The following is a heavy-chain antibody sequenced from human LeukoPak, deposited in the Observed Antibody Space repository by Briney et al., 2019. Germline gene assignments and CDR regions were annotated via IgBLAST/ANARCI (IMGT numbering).Heavy chain of an antibody. CDR1: GGTFSSYA. D-gene: IGHD2-21*02. Sequence: ASVKVSCKASGGTFSSYAISWVRQAPGHGLEWMGRIIPILGIANYAQKFQGRVTITADKSTSTAYMELSSLRSEDTAVYYCARESCGGDCYSQYYYYGMDVWGQGTTVTVSS. CDR3: ARESCGGDCYSQYYYYGMDV. J-gene: IGHJ6*02. V-gene: IGHV1-69*04. CDR2: IIPILGIA.